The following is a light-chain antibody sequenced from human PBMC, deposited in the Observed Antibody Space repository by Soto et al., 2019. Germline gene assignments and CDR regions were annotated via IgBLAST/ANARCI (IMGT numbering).Light chain of an antibody. Sequence: EIVLRQSPGTLALSPWERATLSCMASQSVSSSYLAWYQQKPGQPPRLLIYGASSRATGIPDRFSGSGSGTDFTLTISRLEPEDFVVYYCQQYGSSSITFGQGTRLETK. J-gene: IGKJ5*01. CDR3: QQYGSSSIT. V-gene: IGKV3-20*01. CDR2: GAS. CDR1: QSVSSSY.